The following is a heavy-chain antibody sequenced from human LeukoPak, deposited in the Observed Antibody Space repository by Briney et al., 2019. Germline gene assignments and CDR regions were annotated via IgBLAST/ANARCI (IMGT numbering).Heavy chain of an antibody. V-gene: IGHV3-64*01. J-gene: IGHJ4*02. Sequence: PGGSLRLSCAASGFTFSSYAMNWVRQAPGKGLEYVSAIGYGGDTYYANSVKGRFTISRDISKNTLYLQMGSLRPEDMAVYYCARVGGSGSFDSWGQGTLVSVSS. CDR1: GFTFSSYA. CDR2: IGYGGDT. D-gene: IGHD6-19*01. CDR3: ARVGGSGSFDS.